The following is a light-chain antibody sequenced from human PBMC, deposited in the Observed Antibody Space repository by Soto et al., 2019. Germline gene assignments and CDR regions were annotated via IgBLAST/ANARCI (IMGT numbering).Light chain of an antibody. CDR2: GAS. CDR3: QQYGSSSGLT. V-gene: IGKV3-20*01. CDR1: QTVTTFY. J-gene: IGKJ4*01. Sequence: DIVLTQSPGTLSLSPGQRATLSCRASQTVTTFYLAWYQQKPGQAPRLLIYGASSRATGIPDRFSGSGSGTDFTLTISRLEPEDCAVDYCQQYGSSSGLTFGGGTKVEL.